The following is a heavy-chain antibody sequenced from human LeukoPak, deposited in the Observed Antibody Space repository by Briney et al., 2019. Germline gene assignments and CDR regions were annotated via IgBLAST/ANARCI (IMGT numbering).Heavy chain of an antibody. D-gene: IGHD6-19*01. J-gene: IGHJ4*02. Sequence: VGSLRLSCAASRFTFSTASLHSVRQAPGRRLESVSAFDTGFGTYYPDSLKRRFTIYRDNSKNTLFLKMNSLRVEDTAVYYCARSSGWWSLDYWGQGTLVTVSS. CDR1: RFTFSTAS. CDR3: ARSSGWWSLDY. V-gene: IGHV3-23*01. CDR2: FDTGFGT.